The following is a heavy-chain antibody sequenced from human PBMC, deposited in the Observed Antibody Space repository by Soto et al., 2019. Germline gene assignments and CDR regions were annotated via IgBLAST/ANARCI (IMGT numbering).Heavy chain of an antibody. V-gene: IGHV1-18*01. Sequence: QVQLVQSGAEVKKPGASVKVSCKASGYTFTSYGISWVRQAPGQGLEWMGWISAYNGNTNYAEQLQGRVTMTTDTSASTAYMELGSLRPEDTAVYYCARVQLRRAYYYYGMDVWGQGTTVTVSS. CDR1: GYTFTSYG. J-gene: IGHJ6*02. D-gene: IGHD1-1*01. CDR3: ARVQLRRAYYYYGMDV. CDR2: ISAYNGNT.